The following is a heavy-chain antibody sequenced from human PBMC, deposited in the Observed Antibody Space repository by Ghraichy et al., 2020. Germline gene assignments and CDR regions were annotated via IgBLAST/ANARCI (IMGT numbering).Heavy chain of an antibody. J-gene: IGHJ4*02. D-gene: IGHD6-19*01. CDR2: ISSSSNYI. V-gene: IGHV3-21*01. CDR1: GFTFSNYN. CDR3: ARSGYSSGWYSDY. Sequence: GESLNISCAASGFTFSNYNMIWVRQTPGKGLDWVSFISSSSNYIYYADSLKGRFTISRDNAKNSLYLQMNSLRAEDTAVYYCARSGYSSGWYSDYWGQGTLVTVSS.